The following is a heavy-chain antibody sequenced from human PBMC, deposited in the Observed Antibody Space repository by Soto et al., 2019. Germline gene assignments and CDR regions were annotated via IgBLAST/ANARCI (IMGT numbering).Heavy chain of an antibody. D-gene: IGHD3-10*01. V-gene: IGHV4-59*01. Sequence: SETLSLTCTVSGGSIRSYCWTWIRQPPGEGLEWIGCIYYSGSTNYNPSLKSRVTISVDTSKNQFSLKLSSVTAADTAVYYCARFLWFGELLGHFDYWVQGTLVTVSS. CDR1: GGSIRSYC. CDR3: ARFLWFGELLGHFDY. J-gene: IGHJ4*02. CDR2: IYYSGST.